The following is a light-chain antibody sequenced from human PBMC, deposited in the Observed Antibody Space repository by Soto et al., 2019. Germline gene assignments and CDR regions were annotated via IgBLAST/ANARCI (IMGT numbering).Light chain of an antibody. V-gene: IGLV2-8*01. CDR2: EVI. J-gene: IGLJ1*01. CDR3: SSYVGGGNV. Sequence: QSDLTQPPSASGSPGQSVAISCTGTSSDVGGDNYVSWYQQHPGKVPKLMISEVIKRPSGVPYRFSGSKSGNTASLTVSGLHAADDADYYCSSYVGGGNVFGTGTKLTVL. CDR1: SSDVGGDNY.